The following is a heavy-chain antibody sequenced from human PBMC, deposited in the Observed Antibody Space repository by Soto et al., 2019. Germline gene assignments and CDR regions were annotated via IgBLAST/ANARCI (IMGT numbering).Heavy chain of an antibody. D-gene: IGHD5-18*01. CDR3: ARAAGYSYGSYYYYYGMDV. J-gene: IGHJ6*02. V-gene: IGHV3-13*01. CDR2: IGTAGDT. CDR1: GFTFSTYD. Sequence: GGSLRLSCAAFGFTFSTYDMHWVRQATGKGLEWVSDIGTAGDTYYPGSVKGRFTISRENAKNSFYLQMNSLRAEDTAVYYCARAAGYSYGSYYYYYGMDVWGQGTTVTVSS.